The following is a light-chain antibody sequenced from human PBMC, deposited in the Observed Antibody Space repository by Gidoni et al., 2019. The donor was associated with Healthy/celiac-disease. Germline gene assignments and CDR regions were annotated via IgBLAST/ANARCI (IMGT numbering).Light chain of an antibody. Sequence: DIQMTQSPSSLSASVGDRVTITCRARQGISNYLVWFQQKPGKAPKSLIYDASSLESGVPSRFSGSGSGTDFTLTISSLQPEDIATYYCQQYDNYPPTFGQGTKVEIK. J-gene: IGKJ1*01. CDR3: QQYDNYPPT. CDR1: QGISNY. V-gene: IGKV1-16*01. CDR2: DAS.